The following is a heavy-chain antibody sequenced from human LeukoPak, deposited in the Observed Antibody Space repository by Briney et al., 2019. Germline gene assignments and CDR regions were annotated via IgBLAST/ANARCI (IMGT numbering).Heavy chain of an antibody. Sequence: TLSLTCTVSGGSISSGSYYWSWIRQPAGKGLERIGRIYTSGSTNYNPSLKSRVTMSVDTSKNQFSLKLSSVTAADTAVYYCARGRLRYQIRNFDQQFTFGGVILWGQGTLVTVSS. CDR1: GGSISSGSYY. J-gene: IGHJ4*02. D-gene: IGHD3-16*01. CDR3: ARGRLRYQIRNFDQQFTFGGVIL. CDR2: IYTSGST. V-gene: IGHV4-61*02.